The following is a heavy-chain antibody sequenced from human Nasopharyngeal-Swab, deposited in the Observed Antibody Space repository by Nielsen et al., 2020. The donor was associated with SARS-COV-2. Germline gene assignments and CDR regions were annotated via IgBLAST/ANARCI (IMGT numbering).Heavy chain of an antibody. Sequence: SEPLSLTCAISGASVSSNSAAWNWIRQSPSRDLEWLGRTYYRSKWYNDYAVSVKSRITINPDTSKNQFSLQLNSVTPEDTAVYYCARGRTTGTAGLFDYWGQGTLVTVSS. CDR2: TYYRSKWYN. J-gene: IGHJ4*02. CDR3: ARGRTTGTAGLFDY. V-gene: IGHV6-1*01. D-gene: IGHD1-1*01. CDR1: GASVSSNSAA.